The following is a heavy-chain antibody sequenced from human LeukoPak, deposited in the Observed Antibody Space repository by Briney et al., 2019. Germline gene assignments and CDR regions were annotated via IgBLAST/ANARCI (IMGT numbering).Heavy chain of an antibody. CDR2: ISYETNYK. V-gene: IGHV3-30-3*01. D-gene: IGHD3-22*01. J-gene: IGHJ3*02. Sequence: GGSLRLSCTASGFTFSTYALHWVRQAPGKGLEWVAVISYETNYKYYADSVKGRFTISRDNSKNTLYLQMNSLRAEDTAVYYCARDSDYYDSSGYYEVSRAFDIWGQGTMVTVSS. CDR1: GFTFSTYA. CDR3: ARDSDYYDSSGYYEVSRAFDI.